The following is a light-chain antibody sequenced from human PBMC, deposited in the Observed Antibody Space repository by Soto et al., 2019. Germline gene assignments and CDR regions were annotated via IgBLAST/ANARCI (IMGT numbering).Light chain of an antibody. CDR2: DAS. V-gene: IGKV1-5*01. Sequence: DIQMTQSPSTLSASVADRVTITCRACQSSGTWLAWYQHRPVKAPSLLIYDASTLRSGVSTRFSGSGTRTEFTLTISSLQADHFATYYCQQSDTYPLTVGQGTRLEI. J-gene: IGKJ5*01. CDR1: QSSGTW. CDR3: QQSDTYPLT.